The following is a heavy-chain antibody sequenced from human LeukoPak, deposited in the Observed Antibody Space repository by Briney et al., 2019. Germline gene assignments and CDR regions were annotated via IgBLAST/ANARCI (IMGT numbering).Heavy chain of an antibody. CDR2: IDPNSGGT. Sequence: GASVKVSCKASGYTFTGYYMRWVRQAPGQRLEWLGWIDPNSGGTNYAQKFQGRVTMTRDTSISTAYMELSRLRSDDTAVYYCARGGGSYYYYYYMDVWGKGTTVTVSS. D-gene: IGHD5-12*01. CDR3: ARGGGSYYYYYYMDV. CDR1: GYTFTGYY. V-gene: IGHV1-2*02. J-gene: IGHJ6*03.